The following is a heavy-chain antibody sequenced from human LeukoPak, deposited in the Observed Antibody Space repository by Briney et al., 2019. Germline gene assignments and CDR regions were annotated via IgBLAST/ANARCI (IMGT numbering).Heavy chain of an antibody. J-gene: IGHJ4*02. Sequence: ASVKVSCKASGYTFSTYYIHWVRQAPGHGLEWMGIINPSSGSANYAQKLQGRVTMTRDTSTSTVYMELSSLRSEDTAVYYCAREDYGGNSGFDYWGQGTLVTVSS. CDR1: GYTFSTYY. CDR3: AREDYGGNSGFDY. CDR2: INPSSGSA. V-gene: IGHV1-46*04. D-gene: IGHD4-23*01.